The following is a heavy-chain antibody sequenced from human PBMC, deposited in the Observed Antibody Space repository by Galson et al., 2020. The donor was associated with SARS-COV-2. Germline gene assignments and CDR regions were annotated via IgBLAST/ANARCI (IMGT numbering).Heavy chain of an antibody. J-gene: IGHJ4*02. V-gene: IGHV4-39*01. CDR3: ARGALYCSSTSCLHLDY. CDR2: GST. CDR1: GGSISRSSYY. D-gene: IGHD2-2*01. Sequence: ETSETLSLTCTVSGGSISRSSYYWGWIRQPPGKGLEWIGGSTYYNPSLKTRVTISVDTSKNQFSLKLSSVTAADTAVYYCARGALYCSSTSCLHLDYWGQGTLVTVSS.